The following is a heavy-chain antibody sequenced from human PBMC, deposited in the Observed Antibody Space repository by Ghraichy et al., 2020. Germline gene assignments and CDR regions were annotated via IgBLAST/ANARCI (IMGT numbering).Heavy chain of an antibody. CDR3: EAAAGSGDY. J-gene: IGHJ4*02. D-gene: IGHD6-13*01. Sequence: GESLNISCAASGFTFSTYWMHWVRQAPGKGLVWVSRINSDGSSTSYADSVKGRFTISRDNAKNTLYLQMNSLRADDTAVYYCEAAAGSGDYWGRGTLVTVSS. CDR1: GFTFSTYW. CDR2: INSDGSST. V-gene: IGHV3-74*01.